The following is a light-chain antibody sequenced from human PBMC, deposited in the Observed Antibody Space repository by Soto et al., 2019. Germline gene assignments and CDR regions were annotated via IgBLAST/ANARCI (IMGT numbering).Light chain of an antibody. Sequence: QSVLTQPASVSGSPGQSITISCTGTSSDVGGYNYVSWYQRHPGKAPKLMIYEVSNRPSGVSNRFSGSKSGNTASLTISGLQAEEEADYYCSSYTSSSPYVFGTGTKVTVL. CDR3: SSYTSSSPYV. J-gene: IGLJ1*01. CDR1: SSDVGGYNY. CDR2: EVS. V-gene: IGLV2-14*01.